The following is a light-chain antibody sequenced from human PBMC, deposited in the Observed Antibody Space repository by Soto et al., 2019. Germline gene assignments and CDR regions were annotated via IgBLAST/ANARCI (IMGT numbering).Light chain of an antibody. J-gene: IGKJ1*01. V-gene: IGKV3-20*01. CDR1: QSVSSSF. CDR2: GAS. Sequence: EIVLTQSPGTLSLSPGERATLSCRASQSVSSSFFAWYQQKPGQAPRLLIYGASSRSNGIPDRFSGSGSGTDVTRTIIRLEPEDFALYYCQQYGSSPTFGQGTKVEIK. CDR3: QQYGSSPT.